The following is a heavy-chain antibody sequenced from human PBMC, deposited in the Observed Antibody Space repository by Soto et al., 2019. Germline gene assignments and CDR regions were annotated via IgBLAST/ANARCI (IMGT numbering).Heavy chain of an antibody. V-gene: IGHV3-30*02. Sequence: GGSLRLSCAASGIIFTGFGMHWVRQAPGKGLEWVAIIRYDGSNTYYADSVKGRFTISRDNSKNTLYLQMNSLRAEDTAVYYCARVGVGATVFFGYIDYWGQGARVTVAS. CDR3: ARVGVGATVFFGYIDY. CDR2: IRYDGSNT. D-gene: IGHD1-26*01. J-gene: IGHJ4*02. CDR1: GIIFTGFG.